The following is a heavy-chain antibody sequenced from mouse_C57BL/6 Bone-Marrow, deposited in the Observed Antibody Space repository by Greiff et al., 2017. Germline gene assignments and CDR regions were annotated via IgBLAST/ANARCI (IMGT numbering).Heavy chain of an antibody. CDR1: GFTFSSYA. J-gene: IGHJ2*01. D-gene: IGHD1-1*01. CDR2: ISDGGSYT. Sequence: EVQGVESGGGLVKPGGSLKLSCAASGFTFSSYAMSWVRQTPEKRLEWVATISDGGSYTYYPANVKGRFTISRDNAKNNLYLQMSHLKSEDTAMYYCARKYYYGSSQYYFDYWGQGTTLTVSS. CDR3: ARKYYYGSSQYYFDY. V-gene: IGHV5-4*01.